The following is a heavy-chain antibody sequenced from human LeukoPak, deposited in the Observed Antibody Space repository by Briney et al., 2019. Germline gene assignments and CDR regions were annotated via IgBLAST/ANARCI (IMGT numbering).Heavy chain of an antibody. CDR2: INPNSGGT. V-gene: IGHV1-2*02. J-gene: IGHJ4*02. CDR3: ARGHCGGDCYPFDY. CDR1: GYTFTGYY. D-gene: IGHD2-21*02. Sequence: ASVKVSCKASGYTFTGYYMHWVRQAPGQWLEWRGWINPNSGGTNYAQKFQGRVTMTRDTSISTAYMELSRLRSDDTAVYYCARGHCGGDCYPFDYWGQGTLVTVSS.